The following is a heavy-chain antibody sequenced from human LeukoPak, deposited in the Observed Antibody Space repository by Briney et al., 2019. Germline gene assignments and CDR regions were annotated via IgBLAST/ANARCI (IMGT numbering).Heavy chain of an antibody. Sequence: PGGSLRLPCAASGFTFSSYDMHWVRQATGKGLEWVSAIGTAGDTYYPGSVKGRFTISRENAKNSLYLQMNSLRAGDTAVYYCARAYCSGGSCYLDYWGQGTLVTVSS. D-gene: IGHD2-15*01. V-gene: IGHV3-13*01. CDR1: GFTFSSYD. J-gene: IGHJ4*02. CDR2: IGTAGDT. CDR3: ARAYCSGGSCYLDY.